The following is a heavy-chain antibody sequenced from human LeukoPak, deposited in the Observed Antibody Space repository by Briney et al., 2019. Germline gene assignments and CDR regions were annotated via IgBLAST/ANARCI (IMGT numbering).Heavy chain of an antibody. CDR3: AKAYRGYFFDY. J-gene: IGHJ4*02. CDR2: ISSSSTTI. Sequence: GGSLRLSCEASGFTFSSYSMNWVRQAPGKGLEWVSFISSSSTTIYYADSVKGRFTISRDNSKNTVYLQMNSLRAEDTAVYYCAKAYRGYFFDYWGQGTLVTVSS. D-gene: IGHD5-12*01. CDR1: GFTFSSYS. V-gene: IGHV3-48*01.